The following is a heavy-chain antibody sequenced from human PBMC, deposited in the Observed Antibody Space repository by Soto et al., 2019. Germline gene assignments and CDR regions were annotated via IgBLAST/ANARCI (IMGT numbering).Heavy chain of an antibody. CDR3: ARGVEPRGFAFDY. D-gene: IGHD1-1*01. J-gene: IGHJ4*02. CDR1: GGSISSYY. CDR2: IYYSGST. V-gene: IGHV4-59*01. Sequence: PSETLSLTCTVSGGSISSYYWSWIRQPPGKGLEWIGYIYYSGSTNYNPSLKSRVTISVDTSKNQFSLKLSSATAADTAVYYCARGVEPRGFAFDYWGQGTLVTVSS.